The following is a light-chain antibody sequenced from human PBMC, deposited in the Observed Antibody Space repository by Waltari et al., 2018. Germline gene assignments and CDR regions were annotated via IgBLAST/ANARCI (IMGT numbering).Light chain of an antibody. CDR1: RSILGSHV. CDR3: ASWDDSLNGHWV. Sequence: QSVLPQPPPASGTPGQRVTIPCSGTRSILGSHVVNFYQQVPGTAPKLLIYRNDLRPSGVPDRFSASKSGTSASLAISGLQSEDEAEYYCASWDDSLNGHWVFGGGTKVTVL. J-gene: IGLJ3*02. CDR2: RND. V-gene: IGLV1-44*01.